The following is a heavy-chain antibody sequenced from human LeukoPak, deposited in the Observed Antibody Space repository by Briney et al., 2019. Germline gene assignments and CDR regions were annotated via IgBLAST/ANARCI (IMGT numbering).Heavy chain of an antibody. J-gene: IGHJ6*03. CDR3: AKPAYAGYYYYMDV. CDR2: ISYDGSNK. D-gene: IGHD3-16*01. V-gene: IGHV3-30*18. Sequence: GGSLRLSCAASGFTFSSYGMHWVRQAPGKGLEWVALISYDGSNKYYADSVRGRFTISRDNSKNTLYLQMNSLRVEDTAVYYCAKPAYAGYYYYMDVWGKGTTVTVSS. CDR1: GFTFSSYG.